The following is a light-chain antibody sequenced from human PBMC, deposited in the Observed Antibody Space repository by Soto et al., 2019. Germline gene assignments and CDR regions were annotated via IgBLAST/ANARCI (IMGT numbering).Light chain of an antibody. CDR1: QSVHSR. V-gene: IGKV3-15*01. J-gene: IGKJ1*01. CDR2: GAS. CDR3: QQYDDWPPWT. Sequence: EIVMTQSPAALSVSPGDAATLSCRASQSVHSRLAWYQQKPGQAPGLLIYGASTRATGTPPRFRGSGSGTEFTLTISSLQSEDFAVYYCQQYDDWPPWTFGPGTKVDIK.